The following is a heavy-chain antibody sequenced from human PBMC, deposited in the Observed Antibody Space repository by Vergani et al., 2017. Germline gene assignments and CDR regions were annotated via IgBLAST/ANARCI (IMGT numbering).Heavy chain of an antibody. CDR1: GFTFSSYA. V-gene: IGHV3-23*01. J-gene: IGHJ6*02. Sequence: EVQLLESGGGLVQPGGSLRLSCAASGFTFSSYAMSWVRQAPGKGLEWVSAISGSGGSTYYADSVKGRFTISRDNSKNSLYLQMNSLRAEDTAVYYCATEHSLTGCYDFWSGYYTGYYYYCMDVWSQGSTVTVSS. D-gene: IGHD3-3*01. CDR2: ISGSGGST. CDR3: ATEHSLTGCYDFWSGYYTGYYYYCMDV.